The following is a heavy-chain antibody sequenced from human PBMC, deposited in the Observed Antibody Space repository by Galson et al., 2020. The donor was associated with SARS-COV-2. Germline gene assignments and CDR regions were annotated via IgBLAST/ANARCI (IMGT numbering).Heavy chain of an antibody. CDR1: RSTLTELS. Sequence: ASVKVSCKVSRSTLTELSMHWVRQAPTKGLEWLGGFDPEDGETIYAQKFQGRVTMPEDTSTDTAYMELSSLRSEDTAVYYCATCSAIHSDNWFDPWGQGTLVTVSS. J-gene: IGHJ5*02. D-gene: IGHD2-21*02. V-gene: IGHV1-24*01. CDR3: ATCSAIHSDNWFDP. CDR2: FDPEDGET.